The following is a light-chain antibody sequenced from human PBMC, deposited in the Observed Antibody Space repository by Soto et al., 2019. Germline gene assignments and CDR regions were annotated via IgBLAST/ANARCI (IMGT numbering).Light chain of an antibody. CDR1: TSDVGNNKY. CDR2: EVS. J-gene: IGLJ1*01. CDR3: SSYTSSGTVFYV. Sequence: QSVLTQPASVSGSPGQSITISCTRTTSDVGNNKYVSWYQHHPGKAPKLMIYEVSYRPSGVSIRFSGSKSGNTASLTISGLQAEDEADYYCSSYTSSGTVFYVFGTGTKVTVL. V-gene: IGLV2-14*01.